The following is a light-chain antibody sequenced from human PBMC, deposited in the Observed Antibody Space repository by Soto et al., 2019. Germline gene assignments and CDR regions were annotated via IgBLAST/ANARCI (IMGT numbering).Light chain of an antibody. CDR3: QHYGSTPWT. V-gene: IGKV3-20*01. CDR1: QSVSSSY. J-gene: IGKJ2*01. Sequence: EVVLTQSPGTLSLSPGERATLSCRASQSVSSSYLAWYQQKPGQAPRLLIYGASSRATGIPDRFSGSGSGTFFILTISRLEPEFFALYYCQHYGSTPWTFGQGTKLEIQ. CDR2: GAS.